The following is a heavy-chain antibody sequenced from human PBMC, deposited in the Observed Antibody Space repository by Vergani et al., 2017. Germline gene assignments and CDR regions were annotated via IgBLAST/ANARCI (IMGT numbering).Heavy chain of an antibody. CDR3: ARRSGGYYSGGKVHPLRTAFDV. V-gene: IGHV4-61*02. D-gene: IGHD2-15*01. J-gene: IGHJ3*01. CDR2: ISASGNA. Sequence: QVQLQASGPGRVKPSQTLSLTCTMSGGSISAGYYFWSWIRQPAGKGREWLGHISASGNASHSPSLKTRVSMSVDTSKNQFSLTVTSVTAADTAIYFCARRSGGYYSGGKVHPLRTAFDVWGHGTVVTVSS. CDR1: GGSISAGYYF.